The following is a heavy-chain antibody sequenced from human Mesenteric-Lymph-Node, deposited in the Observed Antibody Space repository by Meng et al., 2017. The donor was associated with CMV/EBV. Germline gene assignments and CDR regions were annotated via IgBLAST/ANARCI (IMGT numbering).Heavy chain of an antibody. J-gene: IGHJ4*02. CDR1: GFTVSNNY. D-gene: IGHD4-23*01. Sequence: GESLKISCAPSGFTVSNNYMSWVRQAPGKGLEWVSITYNVGDTYYADSVKGRFTISRDSSSNTIYLQMNSLTADDTAVYYCAGSTVVNVGEHWGRGSLVTVSS. CDR3: AGSTVVNVGEH. V-gene: IGHV3-66*01. CDR2: TYNVGDT.